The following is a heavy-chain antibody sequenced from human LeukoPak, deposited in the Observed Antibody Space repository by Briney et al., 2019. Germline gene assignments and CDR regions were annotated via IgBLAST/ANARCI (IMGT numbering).Heavy chain of an antibody. Sequence: GASVKVSCKVSGYTLTELSMHWVRQAPGKGLEWMGGFDPEDGETIYAQKFQGRVTMTEDTSTDTAYMELSSLRSEDTAVYYCATPRDSSGYDAFDIWGQGTMVTVSS. CDR2: FDPEDGET. D-gene: IGHD3-22*01. CDR1: GYTLTELS. CDR3: ATPRDSSGYDAFDI. V-gene: IGHV1-24*01. J-gene: IGHJ3*02.